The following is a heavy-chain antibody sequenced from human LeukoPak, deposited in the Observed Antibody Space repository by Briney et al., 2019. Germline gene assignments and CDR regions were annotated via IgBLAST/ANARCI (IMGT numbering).Heavy chain of an antibody. CDR2: IYYSGST. CDR1: GGSISSYY. Sequence: SETLSLTCTVSGGSISSYYWSWIRQPPGKGLEWIGYIYYSGSTNYNPSLKSRVTISVDTSKNQFSLKLSSVTAADTAVYYCARAGFYYDILTGYYDYYYYYMDVWGKGTTVTFSS. D-gene: IGHD3-9*01. CDR3: ARAGFYYDILTGYYDYYYYYMDV. V-gene: IGHV4-59*01. J-gene: IGHJ6*03.